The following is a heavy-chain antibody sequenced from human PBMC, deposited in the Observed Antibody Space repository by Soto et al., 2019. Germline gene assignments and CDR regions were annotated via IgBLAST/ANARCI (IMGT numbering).Heavy chain of an antibody. D-gene: IGHD3-22*01. CDR1: GGSISGYY. Sequence: SETLSLTCTVSGGSISGYYWAWIRQPPGKRLEWIGYIYSSSGNTDYNPSLNRRATISIDMSKNQVSLRLRAVTAADTAMYYCARDYYDSSESLDVWGQGTTVTVSS. J-gene: IGHJ6*02. V-gene: IGHV4-59*01. CDR3: ARDYYDSSESLDV. CDR2: IYSSSGNT.